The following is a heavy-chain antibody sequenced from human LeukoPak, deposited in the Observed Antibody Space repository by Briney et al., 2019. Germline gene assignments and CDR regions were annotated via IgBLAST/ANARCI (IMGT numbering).Heavy chain of an antibody. Sequence: GGSLRLSCAASEFTLSRYAMSWVRQAPGKGLEWVSAISGSGGSTYYADSVKGRFTISRDNSKNTLYLQMNSLRVEDTAVYHCAKFSEEGSAGDALDIWGQGTMVTVSS. CDR1: EFTLSRYA. D-gene: IGHD3-10*01. CDR3: AKFSEEGSAGDALDI. CDR2: ISGSGGST. V-gene: IGHV3-23*01. J-gene: IGHJ3*02.